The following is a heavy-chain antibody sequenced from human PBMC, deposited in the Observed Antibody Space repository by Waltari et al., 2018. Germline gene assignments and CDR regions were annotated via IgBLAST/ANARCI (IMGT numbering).Heavy chain of an antibody. J-gene: IGHJ4*02. D-gene: IGHD3-3*02. CDR3: VSEGVAIPVHMSIFDY. Sequence: QVQLVESGGGVVQPGGSLRLSCAASGFTFSGCGMHWVRQAPGKGLEWVTFSLYDGRYKEYADFVKGRFSISRDNSKNTVSLQMNSLRPEDTAVYYCVSEGVAIPVHMSIFDYWGQGALVAVSS. CDR2: SLYDGRYK. CDR1: GFTFSGCG. V-gene: IGHV3-30*02.